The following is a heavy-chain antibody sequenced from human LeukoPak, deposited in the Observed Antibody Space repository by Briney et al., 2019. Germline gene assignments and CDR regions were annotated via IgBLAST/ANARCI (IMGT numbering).Heavy chain of an antibody. CDR1: GFTFSSYW. D-gene: IGHD5-18*01. CDR3: ARDRGYTYGHPLDF. V-gene: IGHV3-74*01. CDR2: INSDGSST. Sequence: GGSLRLSCAASGFTFSSYWMHWVRQAPGKGLVWVSRINSDGSSTSYADSVKDRFTISRDNSKNTLYLEMNSLRPEDTAVYYCARDRGYTYGHPLDFWGQGTMVAV. J-gene: IGHJ3*01.